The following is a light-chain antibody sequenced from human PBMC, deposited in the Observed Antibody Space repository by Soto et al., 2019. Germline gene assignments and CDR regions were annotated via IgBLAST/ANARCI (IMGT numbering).Light chain of an antibody. CDR2: GAS. J-gene: IGKJ1*01. V-gene: IGKV3-15*01. CDR1: QSVNSN. CDR3: QQYNNWPPT. Sequence: EIVMTQSAASLSVSPGERATLSCRASQSVNSNLAWYQQKPGQAPRLLIYGASTRATGIPARFSGSRSGTEFTLTISSLQSEDFAVYYCQQYNNWPPTFGQGTKVEIK.